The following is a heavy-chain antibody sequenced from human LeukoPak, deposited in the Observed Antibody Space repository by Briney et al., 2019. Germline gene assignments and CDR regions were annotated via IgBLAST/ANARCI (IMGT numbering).Heavy chain of an antibody. CDR3: VRVGWRAFNV. Sequence: SETLSLTCAVYGGSFSGYYRSWIRQPPGKGLEWIGEINHSGSTNYNPSLKSRVTISVDTSKNQFSLKLSSVTAADTAVYYCVRVGWRAFNVWGQGTMVTVSS. CDR1: GGSFSGYY. D-gene: IGHD6-19*01. CDR2: INHSGST. V-gene: IGHV4-34*01. J-gene: IGHJ3*01.